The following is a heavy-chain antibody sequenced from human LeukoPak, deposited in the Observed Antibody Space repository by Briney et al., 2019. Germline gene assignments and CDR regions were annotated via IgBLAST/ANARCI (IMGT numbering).Heavy chain of an antibody. CDR1: GGTFSSYA. Sequence: ASVKVSCKASGGTFSSYAISWVRQAPGQGLEWMGWISAYNGNTNYAQKLQGRVTMTTDTSTSTAYMELRSLRSDDTAVYYCARGYSSSWYLVGYYFDYWGQGTLVTVSS. V-gene: IGHV1-18*01. CDR2: ISAYNGNT. D-gene: IGHD6-13*01. J-gene: IGHJ4*02. CDR3: ARGYSSSWYLVGYYFDY.